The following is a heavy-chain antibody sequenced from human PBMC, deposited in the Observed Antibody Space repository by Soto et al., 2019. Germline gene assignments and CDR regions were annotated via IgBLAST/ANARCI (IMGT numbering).Heavy chain of an antibody. CDR1: GYTFTRYY. CDR2: INPSGGST. CDR3: AKPYYYDTSRSRVPS. J-gene: IGHJ5*02. V-gene: IGHV1-46*01. Sequence: ASLKVSCKASGYTFTRYYMHWVRQAPGQGLEWMGIINPSGGSTSYAQKFQGRVTMTRDTSTSTVYMELSSLRSEDTAVYYCAKPYYYDTSRSRVPSWGQGTLVTVSS. D-gene: IGHD3-22*01.